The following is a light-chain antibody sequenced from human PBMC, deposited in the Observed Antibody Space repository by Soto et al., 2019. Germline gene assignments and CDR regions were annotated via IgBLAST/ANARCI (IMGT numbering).Light chain of an antibody. CDR3: QQYNKWPLFT. CDR1: QTVGTN. Sequence: EVVLTQSPATLSVSPGERATLSCRASQTVGTNLAWYQQRPGQAPRLLIYGASTRATGIPARFSGSGSGSEFTLTLSSLQSDDFAAYYCQQYNKWPLFTFGPGTRVDNK. V-gene: IGKV3-15*01. J-gene: IGKJ3*01. CDR2: GAS.